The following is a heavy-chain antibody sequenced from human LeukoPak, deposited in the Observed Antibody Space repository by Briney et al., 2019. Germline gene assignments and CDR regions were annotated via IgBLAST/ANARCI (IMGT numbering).Heavy chain of an antibody. V-gene: IGHV3-23*01. CDR2: ISGSGVGT. D-gene: IGHD3-22*01. Sequence: GGSLRLSCAASGFTFSSYAMSWVRQAPGKGLEWVSVISGSGVGTYYADSVKGRFTISRDNSKNTLYVQMNSLRAEDTAVYYYAKDDYDSSGYLDYWGQGTLVTVSS. J-gene: IGHJ4*02. CDR1: GFTFSSYA. CDR3: AKDDYDSSGYLDY.